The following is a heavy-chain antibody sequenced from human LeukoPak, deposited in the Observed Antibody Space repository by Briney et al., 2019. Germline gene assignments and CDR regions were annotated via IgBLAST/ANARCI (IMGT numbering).Heavy chain of an antibody. J-gene: IGHJ4*02. V-gene: IGHV3-30*18. CDR1: GFTFSSYW. Sequence: GGSLRLSCAASGFTFSSYWMHWVRQAPGKGLEWVAVMSYDGSNKYYADSVKGRFTISRDNSKNTLYLQMNSLRAEDTAVYYCAKDLPYSGYDAGYFDYWGQGTLVTVSS. CDR2: MSYDGSNK. D-gene: IGHD5-12*01. CDR3: AKDLPYSGYDAGYFDY.